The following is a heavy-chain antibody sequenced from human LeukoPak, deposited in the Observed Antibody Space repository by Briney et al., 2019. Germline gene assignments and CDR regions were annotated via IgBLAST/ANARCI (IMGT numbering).Heavy chain of an antibody. V-gene: IGHV4-34*01. D-gene: IGHD2-15*01. CDR2: INHSGST. CDR1: GGSFSGYY. J-gene: IGHJ1*01. Sequence: SETLSLTCAVYGGSFSGYYWSWIRQPPGKGLEWIGEINHSGSTNSNPSLKSRVTISVDTSKNQFSLKLSSVTAADTAMYYCARRLLGYCSGGSCYSGYFQHWGQGTLVTVTS. CDR3: ARRLLGYCSGGSCYSGYFQH.